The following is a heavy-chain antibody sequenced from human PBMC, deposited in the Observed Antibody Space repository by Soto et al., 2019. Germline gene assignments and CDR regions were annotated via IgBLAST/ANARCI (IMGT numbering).Heavy chain of an antibody. CDR1: GGTFSSHT. CDR3: ARPDFGDYWYFDL. Sequence: QDQLVQSGAEVKKPGSSVKVSCKASGGTFSSHTFSRVRQAPGQGLEWMGRIIPALGTATYAQKFQGRVTITADESATTVYMELHRLRSEDTAVYYCARPDFGDYWYFDLWGRGTLVTVSS. V-gene: IGHV1-69*08. J-gene: IGHJ2*01. D-gene: IGHD4-17*01. CDR2: IIPALGTA.